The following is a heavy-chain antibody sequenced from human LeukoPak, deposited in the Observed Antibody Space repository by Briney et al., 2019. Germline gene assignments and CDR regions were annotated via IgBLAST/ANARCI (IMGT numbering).Heavy chain of an antibody. CDR1: GYTFTNYY. D-gene: IGHD4-17*01. CDR2: MNPAGDDA. Sequence: ASVKVSCKASGYTFTNYYISWVRQATGQGLEWMGWMNPAGDDAGYAQKFQGRMTLTRDTSVSTVYMELSSLRSDDTAVYYCARGAVTTAVHWHFSPWGRGTLVTASS. V-gene: IGHV1-8*01. CDR3: ARGAVTTAVHWHFSP. J-gene: IGHJ2*01.